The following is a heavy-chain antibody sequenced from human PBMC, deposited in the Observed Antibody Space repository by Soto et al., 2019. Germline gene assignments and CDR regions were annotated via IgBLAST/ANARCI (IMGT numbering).Heavy chain of an antibody. CDR1: GGTLTSYT. Sequence: QVQLVQSGPEVKKPGSSVKVSCTASGGTLTSYTINWVRQAPGQGLEWMGRIIPLVEMANYAQKFQGRITITANTCTSAPYMELSSLRSEDTAVYYCARGDTSFDIWGRGTLITVSS. CDR3: ARGDTSFDI. D-gene: IGHD3-10*01. CDR2: IIPLVEMA. J-gene: IGHJ2*01. V-gene: IGHV1-69*02.